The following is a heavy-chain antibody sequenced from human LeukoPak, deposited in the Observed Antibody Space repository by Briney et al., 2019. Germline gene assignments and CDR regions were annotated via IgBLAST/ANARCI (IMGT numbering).Heavy chain of an antibody. D-gene: IGHD6-13*01. V-gene: IGHV4-59*12. J-gene: IGHJ6*03. Sequence: PSETLSLTCTVSGGSISSYYWSWIRQPPGKGLEWIGYIYYSGSTNYNPSLKSRVTISVDTSKNQFSLKLSSVTAADTAVYYCARETRIAAAGTNYYYMDVWGKGTTVTVSS. CDR3: ARETRIAAAGTNYYYMDV. CDR1: GGSISSYY. CDR2: IYYSGST.